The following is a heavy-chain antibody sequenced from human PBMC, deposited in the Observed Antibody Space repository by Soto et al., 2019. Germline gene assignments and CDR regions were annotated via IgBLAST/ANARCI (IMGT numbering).Heavy chain of an antibody. V-gene: IGHV4-59*01. D-gene: IGHD3-16*02. Sequence: QVQLQESGPGLVKPSETLSLTCTVSGGSISSYYWSWIRQPPGKGLEWIGYIYYSGSTNYNPSLKSRVTISVDTSKNQFSLKLSSVTAADTAVYYCASGNYDYIWGSYRPAEYFQHWGQGTLVTVSS. CDR2: IYYSGST. CDR1: GGSISSYY. CDR3: ASGNYDYIWGSYRPAEYFQH. J-gene: IGHJ1*01.